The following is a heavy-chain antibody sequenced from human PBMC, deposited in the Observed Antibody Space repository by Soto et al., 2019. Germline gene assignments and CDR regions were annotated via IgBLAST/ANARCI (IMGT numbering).Heavy chain of an antibody. CDR3: ARGRDCGGDCPNWFDP. J-gene: IGHJ5*02. Sequence: EVQLVESGGGLVQPGGSLRLSCAASGFTVSSNDMSWVRQAPGKGLEWVSVIYSGGSTYYADSVKGRFTSSRHNSKNTLYLQMNGLRAEDTAVDYCARGRDCGGDCPNWFDPWGQGTLVTVSS. V-gene: IGHV3-53*04. CDR2: IYSGGST. D-gene: IGHD2-21*02. CDR1: GFTVSSND.